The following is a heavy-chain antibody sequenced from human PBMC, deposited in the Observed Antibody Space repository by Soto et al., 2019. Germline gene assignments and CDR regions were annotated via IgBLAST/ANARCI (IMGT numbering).Heavy chain of an antibody. CDR2: IYYSGST. CDR3: ARRSADYRGFDY. V-gene: IGHV4-39*01. Sequence: PSETMSLTCTVSGGYISSSSYYWGWIRQPPGKGLEWIGSIYYSGSTYYNPSLKSRVTISVDTSKNQFSLKLSSVTAADTAVYYCARRSADYRGFDYWGQGTLVTVSS. D-gene: IGHD3-10*01. J-gene: IGHJ4*02. CDR1: GGYISSSSYY.